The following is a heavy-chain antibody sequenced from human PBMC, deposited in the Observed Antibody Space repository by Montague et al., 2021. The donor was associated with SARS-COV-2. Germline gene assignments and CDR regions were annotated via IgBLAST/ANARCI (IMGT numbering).Heavy chain of an antibody. CDR3: ARDSIAAAGTDY. CDR1: GGSISSGSYY. D-gene: IGHD6-13*01. CDR2: IYTSGST. J-gene: IGHJ4*02. Sequence: TLSLTCTVSGGSISSGSYYWSWIRQPAGKGLEWIGRIYTSGSTNYNPSLKSRVTISVDTSKNQFSLKLSSVTAADTAVYYCARDSIAAAGTDYWGQGTLVTVSS. V-gene: IGHV4-61*02.